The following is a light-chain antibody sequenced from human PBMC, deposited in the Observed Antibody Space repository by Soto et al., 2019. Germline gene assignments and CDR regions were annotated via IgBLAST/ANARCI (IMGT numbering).Light chain of an antibody. CDR1: QSLLHSNGYNY. J-gene: IGKJ2*01. CDR3: MQALQTPLYT. Sequence: DIVITQSRLSLPVTPGEPASISCRSSQSLLHSNGYNYLDWYLQKPGQSPQLLIYLGSNRASGVPDRFSGSGSGADFTLKISRVEAEDVGVYYCMQALQTPLYTFGQGTKVDIK. CDR2: LGS. V-gene: IGKV2-28*01.